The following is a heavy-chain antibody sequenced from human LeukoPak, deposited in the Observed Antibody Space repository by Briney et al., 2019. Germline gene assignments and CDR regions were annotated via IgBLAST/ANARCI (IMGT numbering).Heavy chain of an antibody. D-gene: IGHD2-15*01. CDR1: GFTFNTYA. V-gene: IGHV3-30*04. CDR3: AKDQEAETSYVGY. Sequence: GGSLRLSCAASGFTFNTYAMHWVRQAPGKGLEWVAVISYDGRNEYYAESVKGRFIISRDNSKNTLYLQLHSLRAEDTAVYYCAKDQEAETSYVGYWGQGTLVTVSS. J-gene: IGHJ4*02. CDR2: ISYDGRNE.